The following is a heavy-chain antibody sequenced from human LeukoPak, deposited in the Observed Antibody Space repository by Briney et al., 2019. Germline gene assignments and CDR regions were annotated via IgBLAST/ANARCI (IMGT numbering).Heavy chain of an antibody. J-gene: IGHJ3*02. D-gene: IGHD2-2*01. Sequence: GESLKISCKGSGYSFTSYWIGWVRQMPGKGLEWMGIIYPGDSDTRYSPSFQGQVTISADKSISTAYLQWSSLKASDTAMYYCAAEVVPTGNDFDIWGQGTMVTVSS. V-gene: IGHV5-51*01. CDR2: IYPGDSDT. CDR1: GYSFTSYW. CDR3: AAEVVPTGNDFDI.